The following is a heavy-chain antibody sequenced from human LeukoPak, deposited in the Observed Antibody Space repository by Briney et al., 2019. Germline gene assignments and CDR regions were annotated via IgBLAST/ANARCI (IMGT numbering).Heavy chain of an antibody. D-gene: IGHD3-10*01. CDR3: AKDRSYGSGSYWFWSDAFDI. CDR1: GFTFSSYA. V-gene: IGHV3-23*01. CDR2: ISGSGGST. Sequence: GGSLRLSCAASGFTFSSYAMSWVRQAPGKGLEWVSAISGSGGSTYYADSVKGRFTISRNNSKNTLYLQMNSLRAEDTAVYYCAKDRSYGSGSYWFWSDAFDIWGQGTMVTVSS. J-gene: IGHJ3*02.